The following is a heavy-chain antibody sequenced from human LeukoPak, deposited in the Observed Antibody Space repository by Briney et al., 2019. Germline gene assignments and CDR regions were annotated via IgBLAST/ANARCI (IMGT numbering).Heavy chain of an antibody. CDR2: IYWNDDK. CDR1: GFSLSTSGVG. V-gene: IGHV2-5*01. D-gene: IGHD3-22*01. CDR3: AHFRYYYDSSGYKEDLDY. Sequence: SGPTLVNPTQTLTLTCTFSGFSLSTSGVGVGWIRQPPGKALEWLALIYWNDDKRYSPSLKSRLTITKDTSKNQVVLTMTNMDPVDTATYYCAHFRYYYDSSGYKEDLDYWGQGTLVTVYS. J-gene: IGHJ4*02.